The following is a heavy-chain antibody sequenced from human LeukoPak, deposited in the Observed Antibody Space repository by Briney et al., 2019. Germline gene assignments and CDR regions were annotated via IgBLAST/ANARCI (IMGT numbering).Heavy chain of an antibody. J-gene: IGHJ4*02. CDR1: GFTFSDAW. Sequence: GGPLRPSCAASGFTFSDAWMSWARQAPGKGLEWVGHIKSKADGGTTDYAAPVKGRFTISRHDSKATLYLQMNSLKTEDTAVYYCTTDSGPPSGYFDYWGQGTLVTVSS. CDR2: IKSKADGGTT. V-gene: IGHV3-15*01. CDR3: TTDSGPPSGYFDY. D-gene: IGHD1-26*01.